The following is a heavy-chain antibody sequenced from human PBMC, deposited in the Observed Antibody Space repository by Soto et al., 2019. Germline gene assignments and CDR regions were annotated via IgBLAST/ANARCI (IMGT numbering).Heavy chain of an antibody. D-gene: IGHD3-10*01. V-gene: IGHV3-30-3*01. Sequence: GGSLRLSCAASGFTFSSYAMHWVRQAPGKGLEWVAVISYDGSNKYYADSVKGRFTISRDNSKNTLYLQMNSLRAEDTAVYYCARYLLWFGELSGGMDVWGQGTTVTVSS. CDR1: GFTFSSYA. CDR2: ISYDGSNK. CDR3: ARYLLWFGELSGGMDV. J-gene: IGHJ6*02.